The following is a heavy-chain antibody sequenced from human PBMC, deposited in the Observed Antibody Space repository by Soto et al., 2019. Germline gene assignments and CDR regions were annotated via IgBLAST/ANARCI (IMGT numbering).Heavy chain of an antibody. V-gene: IGHV5-51*01. J-gene: IGHJ5*02. CDR3: AGQHSFICDP. D-gene: IGHD2-15*01. CDR1: GYNFGSAW. Sequence: GESLKISCKGVGYNFGSAWIGWVRQMPGKGLEWMGLIKPGTSDIRYSPPFRGQVTISADEAVTTAYLQWSGLKASDSAMYYCAGQHSFICDPWGQGTLVTVSS. CDR2: IKPGTSDI.